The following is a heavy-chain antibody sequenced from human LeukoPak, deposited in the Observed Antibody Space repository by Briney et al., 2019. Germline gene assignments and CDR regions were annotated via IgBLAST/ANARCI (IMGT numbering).Heavy chain of an antibody. CDR3: ARMRGIVGAGIDY. CDR2: INPNSGGT. CDR1: GYTFTGYN. Sequence: ASVKVSCKASGYTFTGYNMHWGRQTPGQGLERIGWINPNSGGTNYAQKFQGRATMTRDTSISTAYMELSRLRSDDTAVYYCARMRGIVGAGIDYWGQGTLVTVSS. D-gene: IGHD1-26*01. J-gene: IGHJ4*02. V-gene: IGHV1-2*02.